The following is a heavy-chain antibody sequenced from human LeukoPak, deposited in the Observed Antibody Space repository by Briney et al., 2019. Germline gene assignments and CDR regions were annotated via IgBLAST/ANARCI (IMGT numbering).Heavy chain of an antibody. Sequence: SETLSLTCTVSGGSISSSYWSWIRQPPGKGLEWIGSIYHTGSTYYNPSLKSRVTISVDTSKNQFSLKLSSVTAADTAVYYCARGFNHVLAGWFDPWGQGTLVTVSS. CDR2: IYHTGST. V-gene: IGHV4-38-2*02. CDR1: GGSISSSY. D-gene: IGHD1-14*01. J-gene: IGHJ5*02. CDR3: ARGFNHVLAGWFDP.